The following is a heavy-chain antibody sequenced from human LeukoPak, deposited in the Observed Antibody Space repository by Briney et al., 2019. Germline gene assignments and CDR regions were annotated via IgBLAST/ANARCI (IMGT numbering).Heavy chain of an antibody. D-gene: IGHD3-3*01. CDR3: ARADRITIFGVVITLYY. J-gene: IGHJ4*02. CDR2: INPNSGGT. V-gene: IGHV1-2*02. Sequence: GAAVKVSCKASGYTFTGYYMHWVRQAPGQGLEWMGWINPNSGGTNYAQKFQGRVTMTRDTSISTAYMELSRLRSDDTAVYYCARADRITIFGVVITLYYWGPGTLVTVSS. CDR1: GYTFTGYY.